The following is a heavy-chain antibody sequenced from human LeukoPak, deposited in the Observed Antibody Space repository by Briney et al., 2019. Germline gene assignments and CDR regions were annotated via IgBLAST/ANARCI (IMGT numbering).Heavy chain of an antibody. CDR2: IRYDGSNK. D-gene: IGHD3-10*01. CDR3: AKDRVGLLWFGELLDY. Sequence: PGGSLRLSCAASGFTFSSYGMHWVRQAPGKGLEWVAFIRYDGSNKYYADSVKGRFTISRDNSKNTLYLQMNSLRAEDTAVYYCAKDRVGLLWFGELLDYWGQGTLVTVSS. CDR1: GFTFSSYG. J-gene: IGHJ4*02. V-gene: IGHV3-30*02.